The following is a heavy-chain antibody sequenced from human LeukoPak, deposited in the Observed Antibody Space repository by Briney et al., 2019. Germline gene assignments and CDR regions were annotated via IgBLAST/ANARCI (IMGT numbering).Heavy chain of an antibody. CDR2: IRSKAYGGTT. Sequence: GGSLRLSCAASGFTVSSNYMSWFRQAPGKGLEWVGFIRSKAYGGTTEYAASVKGRFTISRDDSKSIAYLQMNSLKTEDTAVYYCTRAAPNYDILTGYYSPCDYWGQGNLVTVSS. J-gene: IGHJ4*02. CDR3: TRAAPNYDILTGYYSPCDY. V-gene: IGHV3-49*03. CDR1: GFTVSSNY. D-gene: IGHD3-9*01.